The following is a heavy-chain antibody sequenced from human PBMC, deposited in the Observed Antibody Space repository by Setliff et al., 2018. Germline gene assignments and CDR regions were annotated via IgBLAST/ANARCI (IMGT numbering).Heavy chain of an antibody. V-gene: IGHV4-39*07. Sequence: SETLSLTCTVSGGSISSSSHYWGWIRQPPGKGLEWIGSIYYTGSTYYNPSLKSRVTMSVDTSKRQFSLKLGSATAADTAVYYCAGATGVTYTWYFEHWGQGSLVTVSS. CDR1: GGSISSSSHY. D-gene: IGHD2-21*02. CDR2: IYYTGST. J-gene: IGHJ1*01. CDR3: AGATGVTYTWYFEH.